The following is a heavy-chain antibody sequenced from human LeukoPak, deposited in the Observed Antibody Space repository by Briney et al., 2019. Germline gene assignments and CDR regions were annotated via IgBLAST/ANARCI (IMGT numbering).Heavy chain of an antibody. D-gene: IGHD3-10*01. V-gene: IGHV3-30-3*01. CDR1: GFPFSSYA. Sequence: RSLSLSCAASGFPFSSYAMHWVRQAPGKGLEWVAVISYDGSNKYYADSVKGRFTISRDNSKNTLYLQMNSLRAEDTAVYYCARGPRITILPGVWGQGTTVTVSS. CDR3: ARGPRITILPGV. CDR2: ISYDGSNK. J-gene: IGHJ6*02.